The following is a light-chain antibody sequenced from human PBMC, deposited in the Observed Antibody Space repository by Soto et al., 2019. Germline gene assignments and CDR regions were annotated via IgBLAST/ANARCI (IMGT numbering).Light chain of an antibody. CDR3: QQYGRLPLS. J-gene: IGKJ4*01. CDR2: GAS. CDR1: QSLSNSF. V-gene: IGKV3-20*01. Sequence: EILLTQSPGTLSLSPGDRATLSCRASQSLSNSFLAWYQQKPGQTPRLLISGASIRATDIPDRFSGSGSGTDVTRTISRLEPEDFAVYFCQQYGRLPLSFGGGTRVEIK.